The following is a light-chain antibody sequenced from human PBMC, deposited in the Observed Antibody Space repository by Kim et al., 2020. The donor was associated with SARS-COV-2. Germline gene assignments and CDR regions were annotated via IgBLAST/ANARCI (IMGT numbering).Light chain of an antibody. Sequence: DIQMTQSPSTLSASVGDRVTITCRASQSLSGWLAWYQQKPGKAPKLLIYKASNLESGVPSRFSGSGSGTEFTLTISSLQPDDFATYYCQQYNSYRTFGQGTKVDIK. J-gene: IGKJ1*01. CDR1: QSLSGW. V-gene: IGKV1-5*03. CDR2: KAS. CDR3: QQYNSYRT.